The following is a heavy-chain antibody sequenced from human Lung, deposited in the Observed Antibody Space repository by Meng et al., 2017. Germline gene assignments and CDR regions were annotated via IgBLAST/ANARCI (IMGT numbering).Heavy chain of an antibody. Sequence: QAQLTQWGAGLLKPSETLPLTCVVPGGSFSDYYWSWIRQPPGKGLEWIGEINHSGSTNYNPSLESRATISVDTSQNNLSLKLSSVTAADSAVYYCARGPTTMAHDFDYWGQGTLVTVSS. CDR3: ARGPTTMAHDFDY. CDR1: GGSFSDYY. D-gene: IGHD4-11*01. CDR2: INHSGST. V-gene: IGHV4-34*01. J-gene: IGHJ4*02.